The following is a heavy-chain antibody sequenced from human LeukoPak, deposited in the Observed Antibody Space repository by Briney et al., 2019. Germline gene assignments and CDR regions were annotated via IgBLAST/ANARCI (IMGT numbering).Heavy chain of an antibody. CDR1: GVAFIADW. J-gene: IGHJ4*02. CDR2: IYQDVNIQ. D-gene: IGHD2-21*01. CDR3: ARSLWPEDY. V-gene: IGHV3-7*01. Sequence: GGALRLSCEASGVAFIADWACGVCEAPGKGLWWGSNIYQDVNIQNYVESVRGRFTISKDNAKNSVYLQMNSLRAEDTAVYYCARSLWPEDYWGQGILVTVSS.